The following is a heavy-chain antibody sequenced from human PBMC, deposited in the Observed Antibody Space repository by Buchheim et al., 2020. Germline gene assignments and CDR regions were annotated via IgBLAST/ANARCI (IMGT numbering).Heavy chain of an antibody. Sequence: QVQLVESGGGVVQPGRSLRLSCAASGFTFSSYGMHWVRQAPGKGLEWVAVIWYDGSNKYYADSVKGRFTISRDNSKKTLYLQMNSLRAEDTAVYYCARDLGVLPTIGSLDYWGQGTL. V-gene: IGHV3-33*01. J-gene: IGHJ4*02. D-gene: IGHD3-10*01. CDR1: GFTFSSYG. CDR3: ARDLGVLPTIGSLDY. CDR2: IWYDGSNK.